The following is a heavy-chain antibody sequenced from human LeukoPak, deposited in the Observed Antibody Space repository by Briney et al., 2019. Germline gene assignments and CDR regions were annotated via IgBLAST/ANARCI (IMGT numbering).Heavy chain of an antibody. CDR1: GYSFTTYW. Sequence: GESLKISCKGSGYSFTTYWIGWVRQMPGKGLEWMGIIYPGDSDTRYSPSFQGQVTISADKSISTAYLQWSSLKASDSAIYYCARRGYSFEWFDPWGQRTLVTVSS. J-gene: IGHJ5*02. V-gene: IGHV5-51*01. CDR3: ARRGYSFEWFDP. D-gene: IGHD5-18*01. CDR2: IYPGDSDT.